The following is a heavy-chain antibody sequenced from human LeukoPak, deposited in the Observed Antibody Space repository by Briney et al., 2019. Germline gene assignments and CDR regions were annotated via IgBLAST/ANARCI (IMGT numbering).Heavy chain of an antibody. V-gene: IGHV4-39*07. Sequence: SETLSLTCIVSDGSISSSSYYWGWIRQPPGKGLEWIGSIYYSGSSYYNPSLKSRVTITVDTSKNQLSLNVSSVTAADTAVYHCVSFGRWYSPIDYWGQGTLVTVSS. D-gene: IGHD2-15*01. CDR2: IYYSGSS. CDR1: DGSISSSSYY. CDR3: VSFGRWYSPIDY. J-gene: IGHJ4*02.